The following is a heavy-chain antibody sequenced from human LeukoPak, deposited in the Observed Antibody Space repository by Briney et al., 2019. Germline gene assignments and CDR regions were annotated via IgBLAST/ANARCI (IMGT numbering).Heavy chain of an antibody. Sequence: PSETLSLTCTVSGGSISSYSWSWIRQSPGKALEWIGYIYYSGTTNYNPSLKSRLTISVDTSKNQFSLKLSSVTAADTAVYYCAGDSSGWSGWFDPWGQGTLVTVSS. CDR3: AGDSSGWSGWFDP. CDR1: GGSISSYS. CDR2: IYYSGTT. V-gene: IGHV4-59*01. D-gene: IGHD6-19*01. J-gene: IGHJ5*02.